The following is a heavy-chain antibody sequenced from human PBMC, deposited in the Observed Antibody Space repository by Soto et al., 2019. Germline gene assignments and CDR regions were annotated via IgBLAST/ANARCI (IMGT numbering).Heavy chain of an antibody. V-gene: IGHV3-7*05. D-gene: IGHD6-13*01. CDR1: EFIFSDYW. CDR2: INQDGGDK. CDR3: ARDGVAPGLYFDF. J-gene: IGHJ4*02. Sequence: EVQLEASGGGLVQPGGSLRLSCAASEFIFSDYWMNWVRQAPGKGLEWVASINQDGGDKKYVDSVKGRFTISRDNAKNSLYLQMASLRAEDTAVYYCARDGVAPGLYFDFWGQGALVTVSS.